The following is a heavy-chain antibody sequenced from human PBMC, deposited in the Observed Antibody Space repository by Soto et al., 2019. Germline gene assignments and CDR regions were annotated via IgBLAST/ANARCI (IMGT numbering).Heavy chain of an antibody. V-gene: IGHV3-30-3*01. CDR2: ISYDGSNK. D-gene: IGHD6-6*01. Sequence: QVQLVESGGGVVQPGRSLRLSCAASGFTFSNYAMHWVRQAPGKGLEWVAVISYDGSNKYYADSVKGRFTISRDNSKHTVYRQMNRLRAEDTAVYYCARERSPSSSPYFDSWGQGTLVTVSS. CDR3: ARERSPSSSPYFDS. J-gene: IGHJ4*02. CDR1: GFTFSNYA.